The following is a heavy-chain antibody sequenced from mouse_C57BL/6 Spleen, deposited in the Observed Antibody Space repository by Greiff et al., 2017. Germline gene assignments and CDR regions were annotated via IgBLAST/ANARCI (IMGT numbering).Heavy chain of an antibody. CDR3: ARDQDYASYAMDY. Sequence: ESGPGLVKPSQSLSLTCSVTGYSITSGYYWNWIRQFPGNKLEWMGYISYDGSNNYNPSLKNRISITRDTSKNQFFLKLNSVTTEDTATYYCARDQDYASYAMDYWGQGTSVTVSS. CDR1: GYSITSGYY. V-gene: IGHV3-6*01. D-gene: IGHD2-4*01. CDR2: ISYDGSN. J-gene: IGHJ4*01.